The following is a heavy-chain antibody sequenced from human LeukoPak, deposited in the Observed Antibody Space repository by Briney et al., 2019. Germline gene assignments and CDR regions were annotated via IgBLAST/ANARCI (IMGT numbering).Heavy chain of an antibody. CDR3: ARDRYSSSWYYFDY. CDR1: GFTFSSYA. D-gene: IGHD6-13*01. CDR2: ISYDGSNK. J-gene: IGHJ4*02. Sequence: GGSLRLSCAASGFTFSSYAMHWVRQAPGKGLEWVAVISYDGSNKHYADSVKGRFTISRDNSKNTLYLQMNSLRAEDTAVYYCARDRYSSSWYYFDYWGQGTLVTVSS. V-gene: IGHV3-30-3*01.